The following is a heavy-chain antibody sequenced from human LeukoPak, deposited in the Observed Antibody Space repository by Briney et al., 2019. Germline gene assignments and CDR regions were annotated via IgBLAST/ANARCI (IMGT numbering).Heavy chain of an antibody. CDR3: ARDLDGDYVSAFDY. CDR1: GFTFSSCS. V-gene: IGHV3-21*01. J-gene: IGHJ4*02. CDR2: ISSSSSYI. Sequence: GGSLRLSCAASGFTFSSCSMNWVRQAPGKGLEWVSSISSSSSYIYYADSVKGRFTISRDNAKNSLYLQMNSLRAEDTAVYYCARDLDGDYVSAFDYWGQGTLVTVSS. D-gene: IGHD4-17*01.